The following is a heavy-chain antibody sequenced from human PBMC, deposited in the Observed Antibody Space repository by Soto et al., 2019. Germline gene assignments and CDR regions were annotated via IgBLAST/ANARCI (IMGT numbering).Heavy chain of an antibody. Sequence: SETLSLTCTVSGGSISSYYWSLIRQPPGKGLEWIGYIYYSGSTNYNPSLKSRVTISVDTSKNQLSLKLSSVTAADTAVYYCASSSGWYRRWGQGALVTVSS. CDR3: ASSSGWYRR. V-gene: IGHV4-59*01. CDR2: IYYSGST. D-gene: IGHD6-19*01. J-gene: IGHJ4*02. CDR1: GGSISSYY.